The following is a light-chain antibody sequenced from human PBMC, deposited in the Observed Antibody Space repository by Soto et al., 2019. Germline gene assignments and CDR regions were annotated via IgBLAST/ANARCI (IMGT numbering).Light chain of an antibody. Sequence: QSALAQPRSVSGAPCQLLTISRTGSSSDVEYYRYVSWYHNYLGKAPTVVIYDATTRPSGVPDRFSGSNSGNTASLTIYGLQTVDEDDFDCCAYLTTPDMFG. J-gene: IGLJ3*02. V-gene: IGLV2-11*01. CDR3: CAYLTTPDM. CDR2: DAT. CDR1: SSDVEYYRY.